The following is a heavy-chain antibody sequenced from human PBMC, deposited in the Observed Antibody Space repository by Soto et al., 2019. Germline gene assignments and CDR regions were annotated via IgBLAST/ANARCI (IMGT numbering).Heavy chain of an antibody. Sequence: SETLSLTCTVSGGSISSGGYYWSWIRQHPGKGLEWIGYIYYSGSTYYNPSLKSRVTISVDTSKNQFSLKLSSVTAADTAVYYCATGIRGVMVNGAFDIWGQGTMVTVS. CDR2: IYYSGST. D-gene: IGHD3-10*01. V-gene: IGHV4-31*03. J-gene: IGHJ3*02. CDR1: GGSISSGGYY. CDR3: ATGIRGVMVNGAFDI.